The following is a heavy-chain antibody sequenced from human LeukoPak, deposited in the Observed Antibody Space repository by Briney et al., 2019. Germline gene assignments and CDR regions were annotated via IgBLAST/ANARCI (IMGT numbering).Heavy chain of an antibody. D-gene: IGHD1-14*01. CDR2: IYYSGST. CDR1: GDSISSSSYY. CDR3: ARDITGSFDY. Sequence: SETLSLTCAVSGDSISSSSYYWGWIRQPPGKGLEWIGSIYYSGSTYYNPSLKSRVTISVDTSKNQFSLKLSSVTAADTAVYYCARDITGSFDYWGQGNLVTVSS. V-gene: IGHV4-39*07. J-gene: IGHJ4*02.